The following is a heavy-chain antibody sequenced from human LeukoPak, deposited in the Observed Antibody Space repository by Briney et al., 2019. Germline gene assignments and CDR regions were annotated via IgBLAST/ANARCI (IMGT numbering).Heavy chain of an antibody. CDR2: IYYSGST. D-gene: IGHD2-21*01. Sequence: SSETLSLTCTVSGGSIFSYYGSWIRQPPGKGLEWMGYIYYSGSTNYNPSLKSRVTISVDTSKNQFSLRVSSVTAADTAVYYCARHLNNCGDDCYIFDYWGQGTLVTVSS. J-gene: IGHJ4*02. V-gene: IGHV4-59*08. CDR1: GGSIFSYY. CDR3: ARHLNNCGDDCYIFDY.